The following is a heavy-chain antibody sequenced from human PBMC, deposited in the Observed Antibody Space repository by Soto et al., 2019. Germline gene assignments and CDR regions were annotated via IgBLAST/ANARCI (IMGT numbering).Heavy chain of an antibody. V-gene: IGHV4-34*01. CDR2: INHRGTI. J-gene: IGHJ4*02. CDR3: ARGGNIVMMLAAPFDF. Sequence: QVQLDQWGAGLLKPSETLSLTCGVSGGSLIDYYWSWSRQTPGKGLEWIGGINHRGTINYNPSLRSRVTMSRDTSKNQFSLRLDSVSAADTAIYYCARGGNIVMMLAAPFDFWGQGTLVTVSS. D-gene: IGHD2-15*01. CDR1: GGSLIDYY.